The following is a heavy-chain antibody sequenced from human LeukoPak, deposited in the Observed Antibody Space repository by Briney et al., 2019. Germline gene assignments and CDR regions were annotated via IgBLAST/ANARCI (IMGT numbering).Heavy chain of an antibody. J-gene: IGHJ3*02. V-gene: IGHV4-59*08. Sequence: SETLSLTCSVSGRSISSYYWSWIRHPPGKGLEWIRYIYYSGSTKYNPSLKSRVTMSVDPSKNQFSLELTSVTAADTAVYYCARHVYDILTGLIWGQGTMVTVSS. CDR3: ARHVYDILTGLI. CDR2: IYYSGST. D-gene: IGHD3-9*01. CDR1: GRSISSYY.